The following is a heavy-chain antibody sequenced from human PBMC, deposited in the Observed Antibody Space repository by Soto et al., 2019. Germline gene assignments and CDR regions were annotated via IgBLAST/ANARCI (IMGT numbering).Heavy chain of an antibody. Sequence: VQLLESGGGLVQPGGSLRLSCAASGFTFSSYTMNWVRQAPGKGLEWVSTVSGSGGNTVYADSVQGRFTISRDNSKNTLYLQMKSLRAEDTAIYFCAKDLALTTAYYYYGMDVWGQGTTVTVSS. CDR2: VSGSGGNT. D-gene: IGHD4-17*01. CDR3: AKDLALTTAYYYYGMDV. J-gene: IGHJ6*02. CDR1: GFTFSSYT. V-gene: IGHV3-23*01.